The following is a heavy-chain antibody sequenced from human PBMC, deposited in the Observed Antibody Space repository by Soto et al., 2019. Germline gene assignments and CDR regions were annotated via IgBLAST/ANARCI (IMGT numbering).Heavy chain of an antibody. Sequence: ASVKVACKASGYTFTSYGIHWVRQAPGQRLEWMGWINSANGDTKYSPKFQGRVTITRDTSESTAYMELSSLRSEDTAVYYCVRMRVSETSIDWFEPWGQGALVTVSS. J-gene: IGHJ5*02. CDR3: VRMRVSETSIDWFEP. CDR2: INSANGDT. CDR1: GYTFTSYG. D-gene: IGHD4-4*01. V-gene: IGHV1-3*01.